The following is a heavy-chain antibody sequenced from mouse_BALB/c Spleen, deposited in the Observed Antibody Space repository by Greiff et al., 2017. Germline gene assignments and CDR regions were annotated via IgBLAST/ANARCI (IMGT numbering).Heavy chain of an antibody. J-gene: IGHJ4*01. CDR3: ARGDSSGYEAMDY. V-gene: IGHV7-3*02. CDR1: GFTFTDYY. Sequence: DVKLVESGGGLVQPGGSLRLSCATSGFTFTDYYMSWVRQPPGKALEWLGFIRNKANGYTTEYSASVKGRFTISRDNSQSILYLQMNTLRAEDSATYYCARGDSSGYEAMDYWGQGTSVTVSS. D-gene: IGHD3-2*01. CDR2: IRNKANGYTT.